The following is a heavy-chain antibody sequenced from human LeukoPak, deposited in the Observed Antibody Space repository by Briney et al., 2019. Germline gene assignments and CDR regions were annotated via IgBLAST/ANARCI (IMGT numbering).Heavy chain of an antibody. CDR1: GYTFTSYG. V-gene: IGHV1-18*01. CDR3: ARGGPNSSGYAADGFDI. J-gene: IGHJ3*02. CDR2: ISAYNGNT. D-gene: IGHD3-22*01. Sequence: ASVKVSCKASGYTFTSYGISWVRQAPGQGLEWMGWISAYNGNTNYAQKLQGRVTMTTDTSTSTAYTELRSLRSDDTAVYYCARGGPNSSGYAADGFDIWGQGTMVTVSS.